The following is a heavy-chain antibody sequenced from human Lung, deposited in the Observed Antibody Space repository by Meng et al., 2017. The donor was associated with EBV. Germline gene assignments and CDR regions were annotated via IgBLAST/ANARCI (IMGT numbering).Heavy chain of an antibody. J-gene: IGHJ4*02. CDR2: IYYTGSS. Sequence: QLQESGPVLVPLSQTLSLTCTVSGGYVISGGYYWSWIRQQPGKGLEWIGYIYYTGSSFYNPSLKSRVTISVDTSKNQFSLNLSSVTAADTAVYYCANAGRFGESLGDYWGQGILVTVSS. V-gene: IGHV4-31*03. D-gene: IGHD3-10*01. CDR1: GGYVISGGYY. CDR3: ANAGRFGESLGDY.